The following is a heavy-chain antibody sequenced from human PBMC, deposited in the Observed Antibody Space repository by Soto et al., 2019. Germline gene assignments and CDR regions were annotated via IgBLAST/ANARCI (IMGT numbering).Heavy chain of an antibody. Sequence: EVQLVESGGGLVKPGGSLRLSCAASGFTFSSYSMNWVRQAPGKGLEWVSSIGSSSSYIYYADSVKGRFTISRDNAKNSLYLQMNSLRAEDTAVYYCARGRSYFDYWGQGTLVTVSS. CDR3: ARGRSYFDY. CDR1: GFTFSSYS. V-gene: IGHV3-21*01. J-gene: IGHJ4*02. CDR2: IGSSSSYI.